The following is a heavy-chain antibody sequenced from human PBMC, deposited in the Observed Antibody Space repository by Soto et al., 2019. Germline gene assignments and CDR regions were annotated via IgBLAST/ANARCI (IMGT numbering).Heavy chain of an antibody. CDR1: SGSISSSNW. J-gene: IGHJ6*03. CDR3: ARVVVSNEDYYYYMDV. D-gene: IGHD2-15*01. V-gene: IGHV4-4*02. Sequence: SETLSLTCAVSSGSISSSNWWSWVRQPPGKGLEWIGEIYHSGSTNYNPSLKSRVTISVDKSKNQFSLKLSSVTAADTAVYYCARVVVSNEDYYYYMDVWGKGTTVTVSS. CDR2: IYHSGST.